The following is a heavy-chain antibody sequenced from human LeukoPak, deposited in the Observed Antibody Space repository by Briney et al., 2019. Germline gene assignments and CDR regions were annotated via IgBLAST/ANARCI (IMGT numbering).Heavy chain of an antibody. CDR3: ATANYYDSSGYYYFDY. CDR2: IWYDGSNK. Sequence: GGSLRLSCAASEFTFSSYAMSWVRQAPGKGLEWVAVIWYDGSNKYYADSVKGRFTISRDNSKNTLYLQMNSLRAEDTAVYYCATANYYDSSGYYYFDYWGQGTLVTVSS. J-gene: IGHJ4*02. D-gene: IGHD3-22*01. V-gene: IGHV3-33*08. CDR1: EFTFSSYA.